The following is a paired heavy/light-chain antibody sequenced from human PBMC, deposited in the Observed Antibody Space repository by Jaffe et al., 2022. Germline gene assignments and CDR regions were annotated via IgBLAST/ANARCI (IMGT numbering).Heavy chain of an antibody. J-gene: IGHJ5*02. D-gene: IGHD3-10*01. CDR3: ARDPRYGSGSQPSWFDP. CDR2: ISVYRGTT. CDR1: GYTFDNYG. V-gene: IGHV1-18*01. Sequence: QVQLVQSGGEVKKPGASVKVSCKASGYTFDNYGISWLRQAPGQGLEWMGWISVYRGTTNYAQKFQGRVTMTADTSTSTAYMELRSLRSDDTAIYFCARDPRYGSGSQPSWFDPWGQGTLVTVSS.
Light chain of an antibody. CDR3: QQSYSTPWT. J-gene: IGKJ1*01. V-gene: IGKV1-39*01. CDR1: RSINTY. CDR2: VAS. Sequence: DIQMTQSPPSLSASMGDRVTITCRAGRSINTYLNWYQQKPGKAPKLLIYVASNLQNGVPSRFSGSGSGTDFTLTIDNLQPEDSATYYCQQSYSTPWTFGRGTKVEIK.